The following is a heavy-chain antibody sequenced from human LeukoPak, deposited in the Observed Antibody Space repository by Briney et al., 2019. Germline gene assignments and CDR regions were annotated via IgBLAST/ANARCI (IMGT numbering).Heavy chain of an antibody. CDR2: MSPTSGNT. J-gene: IGHJ4*02. V-gene: IGHV1-8*01. D-gene: IGHD6-19*01. CDR3: SRGNTVSGDY. CDR1: GYTFSTYD. Sequence: ASVKVSCKASGYTFSTYDINWVRQATGQGLEWLGWMSPTSGNTGYAQSFQGGVTMTWDTSISTAYMELSSLGSEDTAVYYCSRGNTVSGDYWGQGTLVTVSS.